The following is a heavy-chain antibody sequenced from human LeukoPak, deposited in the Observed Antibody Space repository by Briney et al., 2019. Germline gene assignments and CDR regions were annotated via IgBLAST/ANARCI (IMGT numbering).Heavy chain of an antibody. CDR2: MYYSGST. J-gene: IGHJ3*02. D-gene: IGHD3-22*01. Sequence: SETLSLPCTVSGGSISSYYWRWLRQPPGKGLEWIVSMYYSGSTNYNPYLKSRVTISVDTSKNQFSLKLSSVTAADTAVYYCARHAYYYDRSGAYEAFDIWGQGTMVTVSS. V-gene: IGHV4-59*08. CDR1: GGSISSYY. CDR3: ARHAYYYDRSGAYEAFDI.